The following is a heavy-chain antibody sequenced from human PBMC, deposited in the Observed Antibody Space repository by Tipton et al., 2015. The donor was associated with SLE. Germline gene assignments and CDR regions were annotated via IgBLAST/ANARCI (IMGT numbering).Heavy chain of an antibody. CDR1: GGSISSKNYY. V-gene: IGHV4-39*07. J-gene: IGHJ4*02. Sequence: TLSLTCTVSGGSISSKNYYWGWIRQPPGKGLEWIGSIHYSGSTYDNPSFKSRVTISVDTSKNQFSLKLSSVTAAATAVYYCARVYDFWSGRYFDYWGQGTLVTVSS. CDR3: ARVYDFWSGRYFDY. CDR2: IHYSGST. D-gene: IGHD3-3*01.